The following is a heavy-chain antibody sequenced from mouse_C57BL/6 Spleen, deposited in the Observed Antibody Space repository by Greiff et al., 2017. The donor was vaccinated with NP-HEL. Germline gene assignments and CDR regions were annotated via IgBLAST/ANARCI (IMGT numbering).Heavy chain of an antibody. V-gene: IGHV3-6*01. Sequence: EVKLMESGPGLVKPSQSLSLTCSVTGYSITSGYYWNWIRQFPGNKLEWMGYISYDGSNNYNPSLKNRISITRDTSKNQFFLKLNSVTTEDTATYYCARAYDGYYGYFDVWGTGTTVTVSS. J-gene: IGHJ1*03. CDR1: GYSITSGYY. CDR3: ARAYDGYYGYFDV. CDR2: ISYDGSN. D-gene: IGHD2-3*01.